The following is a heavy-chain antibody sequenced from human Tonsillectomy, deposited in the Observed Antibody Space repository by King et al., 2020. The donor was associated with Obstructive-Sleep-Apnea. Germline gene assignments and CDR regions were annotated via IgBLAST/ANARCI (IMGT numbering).Heavy chain of an antibody. D-gene: IGHD2-15*01. Sequence: EEQLVQSGGGLVQPGGSLRLSCAASGFTFSSYSMNWVRQAPGKGLEWVSYISSSSSTIYYADSVTGRFTISRDNAKNSLYLQMNSLRAEDTAVYYCARERGSVGVVVAAFDYWGQGTLVTVSS. J-gene: IGHJ4*02. V-gene: IGHV3-48*04. CDR1: GFTFSSYS. CDR3: ARERGSVGVVVAAFDY. CDR2: ISSSSSTI.